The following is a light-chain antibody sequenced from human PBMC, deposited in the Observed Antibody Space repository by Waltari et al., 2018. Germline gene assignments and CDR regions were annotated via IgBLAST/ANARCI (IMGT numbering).Light chain of an antibody. CDR2: DVY. J-gene: IGLJ2*01. Sequence: QSALTQPASVSGSPGQSITISCPGPSSDVGGYNFVSWYQQHPGKAPKLMIYDVYKRPSGVFNRFSGSKSDNTASLTISGLQAEDEADYYCASYTSSGTLIFGGGTKVTVL. CDR1: SSDVGGYNF. CDR3: ASYTSSGTLI. V-gene: IGLV2-14*01.